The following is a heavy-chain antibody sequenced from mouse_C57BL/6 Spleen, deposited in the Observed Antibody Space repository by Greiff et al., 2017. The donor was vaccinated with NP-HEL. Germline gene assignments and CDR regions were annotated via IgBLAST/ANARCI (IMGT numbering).Heavy chain of an antibody. CDR1: GFTFSDYG. CDR2: ISSGSSTI. CDR3: AGNYGSFYAMDY. D-gene: IGHD1-1*01. J-gene: IGHJ4*01. Sequence: DVMLVESGGGLVKPGGSLKLSCAASGFTFSDYGMHWVRQAPEKGLEWVAYISSGSSTIYYADTVKGRFTIPRVNAKNTLFLQMTRLRCEDTAMYYCAGNYGSFYAMDYGGQGTSATVSS. V-gene: IGHV5-17*01.